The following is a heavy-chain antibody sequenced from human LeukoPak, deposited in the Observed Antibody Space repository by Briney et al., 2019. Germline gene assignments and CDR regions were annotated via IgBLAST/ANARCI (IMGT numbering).Heavy chain of an antibody. Sequence: PSETLSLTCTVSGGTISNTCFYWGWLRQPPGKGLEWNGSNYYSGSTYYNPSLKRRVTITVDTTNTQFLQKQSLVIDAATAVYYGARTYDSTSDYFDYWGQGTLVTVSS. D-gene: IGHD3-22*01. V-gene: IGHV4-39*06. CDR3: ARTYDSTSDYFDY. J-gene: IGHJ4*02. CDR1: GGTISNTCFY. CDR2: NYYSGST.